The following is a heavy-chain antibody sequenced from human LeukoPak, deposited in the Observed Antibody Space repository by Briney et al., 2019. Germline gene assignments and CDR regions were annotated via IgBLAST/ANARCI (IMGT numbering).Heavy chain of an antibody. Sequence: PGGSLRLSCAASGFTFSSDWMHWVRQAPGKGLVWVSRINTDGSGSGTSYADSVKGRFTISRDNAKNTLYLQMNSLGVEDTAVYYCARDLRSAADYWGQGTLVTVSS. CDR3: ARDLRSAADY. J-gene: IGHJ4*02. CDR2: INTDGSGSGT. V-gene: IGHV3-74*01. CDR1: GFTFSSDW.